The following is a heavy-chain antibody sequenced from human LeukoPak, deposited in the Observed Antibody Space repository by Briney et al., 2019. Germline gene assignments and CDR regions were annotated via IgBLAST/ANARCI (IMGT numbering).Heavy chain of an antibody. Sequence: GGSLRLTCAASGFTFGDYWMNWVRQAPGKGLEWVANIKQDGSDKAYVDSVRGRFTISRDNAKNSLYLQMNSLRAEDTAVYYCAKVRGRRDGYNFYFYYYMDVWGKGTTVTVSS. J-gene: IGHJ6*03. D-gene: IGHD5-24*01. CDR2: IKQDGSDK. CDR1: GFTFGDYW. V-gene: IGHV3-7*01. CDR3: AKVRGRRDGYNFYFYYYMDV.